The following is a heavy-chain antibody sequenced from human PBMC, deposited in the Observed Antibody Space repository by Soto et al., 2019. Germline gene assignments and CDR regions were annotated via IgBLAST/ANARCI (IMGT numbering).Heavy chain of an antibody. J-gene: IGHJ6*02. D-gene: IGHD1-26*01. V-gene: IGHV1-46*01. Sequence: GASVKVSCKASGYTFSTHYMHWVRQAPGQGLEWMAIISPSGGSTTYPQKFQGRVTMTRDTSTGTVYMELSSLRSEDTAVYYCVGSAHQRENYYGLDVWGQGTTVTVSS. CDR2: ISPSGGST. CDR3: VGSAHQRENYYGLDV. CDR1: GYTFSTHY.